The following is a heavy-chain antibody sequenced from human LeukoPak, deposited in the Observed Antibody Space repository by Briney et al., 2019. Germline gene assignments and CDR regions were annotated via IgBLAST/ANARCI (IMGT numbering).Heavy chain of an antibody. CDR1: GYTFTSYG. CDR3: ARDSVRMNIRYPFDY. V-gene: IGHV1-18*01. D-gene: IGHD3-9*01. Sequence: ASVKVSCKASGYTFTSYGISWVRQAPGQGREWMGWISAYNGNTNYAQKFKGRVTMTTDTSTSTAYMELRSLRSDDTAVYYCARDSVRMNIRYPFDYWGQGTLVTVSS. CDR2: ISAYNGNT. J-gene: IGHJ4*02.